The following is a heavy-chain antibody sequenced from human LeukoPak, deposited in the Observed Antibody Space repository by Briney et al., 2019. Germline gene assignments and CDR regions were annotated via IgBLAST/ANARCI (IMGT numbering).Heavy chain of an antibody. CDR2: ISSSGSTI. J-gene: IGHJ6*02. Sequence: GGSLRLSCAASGFTFSDYYMSWIRQAPGKGLEWVSYISSSGSTIYYADSVKGRFTISRDNAKNSLYLQMNSLRAEDTALYYCAKGLYYHQSRYYYGMDVWGQGTTVTVSS. D-gene: IGHD3-10*01. CDR1: GFTFSDYY. V-gene: IGHV3-11*01. CDR3: AKGLYYHQSRYYYGMDV.